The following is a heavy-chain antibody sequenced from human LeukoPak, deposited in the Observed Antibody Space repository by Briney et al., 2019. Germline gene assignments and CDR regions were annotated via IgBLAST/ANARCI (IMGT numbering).Heavy chain of an antibody. J-gene: IGHJ3*02. CDR3: AREGYDSSGYYLDAFDI. CDR2: IYYSGNT. CDR1: GGSISSGDYY. Sequence: SKTLSLTCTVSGGSISSGDYYWNWIRQPPGKGLEWIGYIYYSGNTYYNPSLKSRITISIDTSKNQFSLKLSSVTAADTAVYYCAREGYDSSGYYLDAFDIWGQGTMVTVSS. D-gene: IGHD3-22*01. V-gene: IGHV4-30-4*01.